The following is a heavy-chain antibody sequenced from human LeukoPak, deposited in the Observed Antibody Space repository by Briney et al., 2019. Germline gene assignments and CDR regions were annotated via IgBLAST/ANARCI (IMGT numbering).Heavy chain of an antibody. CDR2: IYYSGST. CDR1: GGSVSSGSYY. Sequence: PSETLSLTCTVSGGSVSSGSYYWSWIRQPPGKGLEWIGYIYYSGSTNYNPSLKSRVTISVDTSKNQFSLKLSSVTAADTAVYYCAREDWNYSLRRFDPWGQGTLVTVSS. J-gene: IGHJ5*02. CDR3: AREDWNYSLRRFDP. V-gene: IGHV4-61*01. D-gene: IGHD1-7*01.